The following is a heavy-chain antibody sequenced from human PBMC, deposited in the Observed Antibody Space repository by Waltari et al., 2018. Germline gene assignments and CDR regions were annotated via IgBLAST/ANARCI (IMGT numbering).Heavy chain of an antibody. J-gene: IGHJ4*02. Sequence: EVQLLESGGGLVQPGGSLRLSCAASGFTFSSYAMSWVRQAPVKGLEWVSAISGSGGSTYYADSVKVRFTISRDNSKNTLYLQMNSLRAEDTAVYYCAKDVGITMIVVVITGFDYWGQGTLVTVSS. CDR1: GFTFSSYA. CDR3: AKDVGITMIVVVITGFDY. D-gene: IGHD3-22*01. V-gene: IGHV3-23*01. CDR2: ISGSGGST.